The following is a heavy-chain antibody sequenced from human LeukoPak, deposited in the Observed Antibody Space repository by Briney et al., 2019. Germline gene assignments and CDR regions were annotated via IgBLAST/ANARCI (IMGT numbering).Heavy chain of an antibody. J-gene: IGHJ4*02. Sequence: GGPLRLSCAASGFTVSSNYMSWVRQAPGKGLEYVSAISSNGGSTYYADSVKGRFTISRDNSKNTLYLQMSSLRAEDTAVYYCVKDTSPKYSSSSRVFDYWGQGTLVTVSS. CDR1: GFTVSSNY. V-gene: IGHV3-64D*09. D-gene: IGHD6-6*01. CDR3: VKDTSPKYSSSSRVFDY. CDR2: ISSNGGST.